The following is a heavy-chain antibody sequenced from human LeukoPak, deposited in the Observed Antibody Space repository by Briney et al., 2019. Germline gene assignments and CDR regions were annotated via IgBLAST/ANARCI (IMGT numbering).Heavy chain of an antibody. Sequence: PSQTLSLTCALSGVTVSSNTAAWNWVRPSPSRGLEWLVRTYYRSKCYNDYAVSVKSRITINPDTSKNQFSLQLNSVTPEDTAAYYCARGPARTYYDILTGTRDPYYYYGMDVWGKGTTVTVPS. CDR1: GVTVSSNTAA. V-gene: IGHV6-1*01. D-gene: IGHD3-9*01. J-gene: IGHJ6*04. CDR3: ARGPARTYYDILTGTRDPYYYYGMDV. CDR2: TYYRSKCYN.